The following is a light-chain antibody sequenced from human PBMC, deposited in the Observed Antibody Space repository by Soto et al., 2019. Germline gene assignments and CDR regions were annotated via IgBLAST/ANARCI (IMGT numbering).Light chain of an antibody. CDR2: GAS. CDR1: QSVSSY. Sequence: EIVLTQSPATLSLSPGESATLSCRASQSVSSYLAWYQHKPGQAPRLLIYGASIRATGIPARFSGGGSGTDFPLTISSLEPEDFALYYCQQRTNWPSVIFGQGTRLEIK. CDR3: QQRTNWPSVI. V-gene: IGKV3-11*01. J-gene: IGKJ5*01.